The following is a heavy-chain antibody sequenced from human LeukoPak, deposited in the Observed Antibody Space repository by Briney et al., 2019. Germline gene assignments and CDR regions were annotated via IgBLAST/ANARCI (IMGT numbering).Heavy chain of an antibody. J-gene: IGHJ5*02. D-gene: IGHD3-3*01. Sequence: PSDTLSLTCAVSGGSISSDDWSWIRQPAGQGLEWIGRIYTNESTNYTPSPNSRVTMSVYTSKNPLSLKMISVTDADTAVYYCARGVRRGITIFGVVGGWFDPWGQGTLVTVSS. CDR3: ARGVRRGITIFGVVGGWFDP. CDR2: IYTNEST. V-gene: IGHV4-4*07. CDR1: GGSISSDD.